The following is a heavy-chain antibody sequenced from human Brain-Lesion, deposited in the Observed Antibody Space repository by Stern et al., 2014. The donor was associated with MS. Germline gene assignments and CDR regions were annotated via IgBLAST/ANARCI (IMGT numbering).Heavy chain of an antibody. CDR2: IKSRTDGGTA. CDR3: VAGAQLWL. CDR1: GFTFSQAW. J-gene: IGHJ4*02. D-gene: IGHD1-1*01. V-gene: IGHV3-15*01. Sequence: VQLVESGGGLVKSGGSLRLSCAASGFTFSQAWMGWGRQVPGKGLEWVGHIKSRTDGGTANYAASVKDRFTVSRDNSANMLYLQMNSLTIEDTAVYYCVAGAQLWLWGQGTLVTVSS.